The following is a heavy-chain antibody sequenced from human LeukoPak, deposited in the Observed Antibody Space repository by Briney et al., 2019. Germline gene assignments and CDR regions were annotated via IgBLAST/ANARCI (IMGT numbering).Heavy chain of an antibody. J-gene: IGHJ4*02. Sequence: PGRSLRLSWPASGFTVSSNYMSCVRQAPGEWLEWDAIIYSADTTYYADPVRGRLTISRDNSKSSLFLKMNSMRAEDTAVYYCARDNRQQLGTPFDYWGQGTLVTVSS. V-gene: IGHV3-66*01. CDR1: GFTVSSNY. CDR2: IYSADTT. D-gene: IGHD6-13*01. CDR3: ARDNRQQLGTPFDY.